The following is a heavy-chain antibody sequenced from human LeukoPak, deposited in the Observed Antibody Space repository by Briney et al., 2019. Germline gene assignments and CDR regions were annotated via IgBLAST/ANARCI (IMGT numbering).Heavy chain of an antibody. J-gene: IGHJ4*02. D-gene: IGHD6-13*01. V-gene: IGHV3-23*01. CDR1: GFTFSSYA. CDR3: AKDKEPTSSWYGGIDY. Sequence: GGSLRLSCATSGFTFSSYAMSWVRQAPGKGLEWVSTISGSSGRTFYADSVKGRFTISRDNSKNTLYVQMNSLRVEDPAVYYCAKDKEPTSSWYGGIDYWGQGTLVTVSS. CDR2: ISGSSGRT.